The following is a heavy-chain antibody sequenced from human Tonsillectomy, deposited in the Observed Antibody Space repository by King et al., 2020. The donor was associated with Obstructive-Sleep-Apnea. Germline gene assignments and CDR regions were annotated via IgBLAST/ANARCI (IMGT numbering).Heavy chain of an antibody. D-gene: IGHD3-3*01. CDR2: ISSSSSYT. CDR1: GFTFSDYY. CDR3: ARDPSVGVVMGYYGMDV. V-gene: IGHV3-11*06. Sequence: LQLVQSGGGLVKPGGSLRLSCAASGFTFSDYYMSWIRQAPGKGLEWVSYISSSSSYTNYADSVKGRFTISRDNAKNSLYLQMNSLRAEDTAVYYCARDPSVGVVMGYYGMDVWGQGTTVTVSS. J-gene: IGHJ6*02.